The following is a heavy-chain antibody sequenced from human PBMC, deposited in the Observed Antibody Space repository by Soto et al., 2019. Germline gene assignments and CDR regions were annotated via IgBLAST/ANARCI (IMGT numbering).Heavy chain of an antibody. V-gene: IGHV3-43D*04. D-gene: IGHD2-15*01. CDR3: AKETEPKVGYCSGGSCYGMDV. Sequence: GGSLRLSCAGSGFTFDNYAMHWVRQAPGKGLEWVSLISWDGGSTYYADSVKGRFTISRDNSKNSLYLQMNSLRAEDTALYYCAKETEPKVGYCSGGSCYGMDVWGQGTTVTVSS. CDR2: ISWDGGST. CDR1: GFTFDNYA. J-gene: IGHJ6*02.